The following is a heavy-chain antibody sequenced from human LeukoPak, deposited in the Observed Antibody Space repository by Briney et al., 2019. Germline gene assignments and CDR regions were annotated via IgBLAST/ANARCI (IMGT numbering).Heavy chain of an antibody. D-gene: IGHD6-19*01. CDR2: IQYDGSNK. Sequence: GGSLRLSRAASGFTFSSYAMSWVRQTAGKGLEWVASIQYDGSNKYYADSVKGRFTISRENSENTLYLQMSSLRGEDTAIYYCARSRSGSGWDYWGQGTQVTVSS. J-gene: IGHJ4*02. CDR1: GFTFSSYA. V-gene: IGHV3-30*02. CDR3: ARSRSGSGWDY.